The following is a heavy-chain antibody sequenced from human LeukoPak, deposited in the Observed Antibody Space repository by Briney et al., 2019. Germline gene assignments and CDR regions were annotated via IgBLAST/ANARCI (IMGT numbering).Heavy chain of an antibody. CDR3: ARHPGFAPRGGWYYYMDV. J-gene: IGHJ6*03. Sequence: PSETLSLTCTVSGGSISSSSYYWGWIRQPPGKGLEWIGSIYYSGSTYYNPSLKSRVTISVDTSKNQFSLKLSSVTAADTAVYYCARHPGFAPRGGWYYYMDVWGKGTTVTVSS. D-gene: IGHD3-10*01. CDR2: IYYSGST. V-gene: IGHV4-39*01. CDR1: GGSISSSSYY.